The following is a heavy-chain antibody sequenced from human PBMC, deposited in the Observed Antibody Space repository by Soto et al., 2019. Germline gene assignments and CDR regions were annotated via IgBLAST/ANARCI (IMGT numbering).Heavy chain of an antibody. CDR3: ARGPSPLAVEPGYFDY. CDR2: IIPIFGTA. D-gene: IGHD6-19*01. V-gene: IGHV1-69*01. J-gene: IGHJ4*02. Sequence: QVQLVQSGAEVKKPGSSVKVSCKASGGTFSSYAISWVRQAPGQGLEWMGGIIPIFGTANYAQKFQGRVTITADESTSTAYMELSSLRSEDTAVYYCARGPSPLAVEPGYFDYWGKGTLVTVSS. CDR1: GGTFSSYA.